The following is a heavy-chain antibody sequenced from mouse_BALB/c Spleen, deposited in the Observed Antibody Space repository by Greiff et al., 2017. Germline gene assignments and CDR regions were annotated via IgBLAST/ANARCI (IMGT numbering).Heavy chain of an antibody. CDR1: GFSLTGYG. J-gene: IGHJ4*01. V-gene: IGHV2-6-7*01. D-gene: IGHD1-1*01. Sequence: VKVVESGPGLVAPSQSLSITCTVSGFSLTGYGVNWVRQPPGKGLEWLGMIWGDGSTDYNSALKSRLSISKDNSKSQVFLKMNSLQTDDTAKYYGARDTVVAYYYAMDYWGQGTSVTVSS. CDR2: IWGDGST. CDR3: ARDTVVAYYYAMDY.